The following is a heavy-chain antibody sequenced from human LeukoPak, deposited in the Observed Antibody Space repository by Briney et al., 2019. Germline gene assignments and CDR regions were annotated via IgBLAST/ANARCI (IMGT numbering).Heavy chain of an antibody. J-gene: IGHJ6*03. D-gene: IGHD6-13*01. CDR3: ARMVGRYSSRSLNKLVYYMDV. CDR1: GDSISSSTYY. V-gene: IGHV4-39*01. Sequence: SETLSLTCTVSGDSISSSTYYWGWIRQPPGKGLEWIGIIYYSGSTYYNPSLKSRVTISVDTSKNQFSLKLSSVTAADTAVYYCARMVGRYSSRSLNKLVYYMDVWGKGTTVTISS. CDR2: IYYSGST.